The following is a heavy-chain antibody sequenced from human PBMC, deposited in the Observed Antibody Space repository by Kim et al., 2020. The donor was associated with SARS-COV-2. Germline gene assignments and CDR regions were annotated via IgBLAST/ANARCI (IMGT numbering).Heavy chain of an antibody. Sequence: SVKVSCKASGGTFSSYAISWVRQAPGQGLEWMGGIIPIFGTANYAQKFQGRVTITADESTSTAYMELSSLRSEDTAVYYCARDALVPAAILGYFQHWGQGTLVTVSS. CDR3: ARDALVPAAILGYFQH. V-gene: IGHV1-69*13. D-gene: IGHD2-2*02. J-gene: IGHJ1*01. CDR2: IIPIFGTA. CDR1: GGTFSSYA.